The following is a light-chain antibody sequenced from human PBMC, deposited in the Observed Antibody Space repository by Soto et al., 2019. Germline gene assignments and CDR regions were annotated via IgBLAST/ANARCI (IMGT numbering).Light chain of an antibody. V-gene: IGLV2-8*01. CDR3: SSYGGANTVV. CDR2: EVS. CDR1: SNDVGGYNY. J-gene: IGLJ2*01. Sequence: QSVLTQPPSASGSPGQSVTISCTGTSNDVGGYNYVSWYQQHPGKAPKLMIHEVSKRPPGVPDRFSGSKSGNTASLTVSGLLTEDEADYYCSSYGGANTVVFGGGTKLTVL.